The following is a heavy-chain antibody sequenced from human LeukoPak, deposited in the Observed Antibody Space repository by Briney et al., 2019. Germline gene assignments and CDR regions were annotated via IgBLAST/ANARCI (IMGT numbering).Heavy chain of an antibody. D-gene: IGHD3-10*01. CDR2: ISAYNGNT. J-gene: IGHJ6*03. CDR1: GYTFTSYG. CDR3: ARDRYIWFGELFRNYPYYYYYMDV. V-gene: IGHV1-18*01. Sequence: PVASVKVSCKASGYTFTSYGISWVRQAPGQGLEWMGWISAYNGNTNYAQKLQGRVTMTTDTSTSTAYMELRSLRSDDTAVYYCARDRYIWFGELFRNYPYYYYYMDVWGKGTTVTISS.